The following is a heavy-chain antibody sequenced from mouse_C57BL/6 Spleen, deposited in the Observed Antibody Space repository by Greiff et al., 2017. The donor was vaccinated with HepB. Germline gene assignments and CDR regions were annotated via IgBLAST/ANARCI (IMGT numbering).Heavy chain of an antibody. CDR2: IWAGGST. Sequence: QVQLKESGPGLVAPSQSLSITCTVSGFSLTSYGVHWVRQPPGKGLEWLGVIWAGGSTNYNSALMSRLSISTDNSKRQVFLNMNSLQTDDTSMYYCARLEYIWGQGTTLTVSS. V-gene: IGHV2-9*02. D-gene: IGHD1-3*01. CDR1: GFSLTSYG. CDR3: ARLEYI. J-gene: IGHJ2*01.